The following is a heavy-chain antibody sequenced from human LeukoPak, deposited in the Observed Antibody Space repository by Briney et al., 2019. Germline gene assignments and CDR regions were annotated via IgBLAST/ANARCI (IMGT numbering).Heavy chain of an antibody. CDR1: GFTFSSYS. Sequence: SGGSLRLSCAASGFTFSSYSMNWVRQAPGKGLEWVSSISSSSSYIYYADSVKGRFTISRDNAKNSLYLQMNSLRAEDTAVYYCARDIPLCGYSYGFRWFDPWGQGTLVTVSS. J-gene: IGHJ5*02. CDR3: ARDIPLCGYSYGFRWFDP. D-gene: IGHD5-18*01. V-gene: IGHV3-21*01. CDR2: ISSSSSYI.